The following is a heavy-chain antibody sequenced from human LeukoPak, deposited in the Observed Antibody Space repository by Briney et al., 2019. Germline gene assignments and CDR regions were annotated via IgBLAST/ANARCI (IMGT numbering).Heavy chain of an antibody. CDR1: DSSISSAYY. Sequence: PSETLSLTCTVSDSSISSAYYWGWIRQSPGAGLEWIGSIYHSGGTYYTPSLKSRVSISVDTSKNQFSLKLSSVTAADTAVYYCARGYYGSGSFGGWFDPWGLGTLVTVSS. D-gene: IGHD3-10*01. CDR2: IYHSGGT. V-gene: IGHV4-38-2*02. J-gene: IGHJ5*02. CDR3: ARGYYGSGSFGGWFDP.